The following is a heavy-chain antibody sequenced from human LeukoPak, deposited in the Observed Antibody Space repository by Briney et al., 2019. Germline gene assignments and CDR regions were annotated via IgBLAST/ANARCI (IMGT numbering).Heavy chain of an antibody. CDR1: GGTFSSYA. V-gene: IGHV1-69*04. D-gene: IGHD2-2*01. CDR2: IIPIFGIA. CDR3: AHIGVGDYDFGMDV. Sequence: SVKVSCKASGGTFSSYAISWVRQAPGQGLEWMGRIIPIFGIANYAQKFQGRVTITADKSTSTAYMELSSLRSEDTAVYYCAHIGVGDYDFGMDVWGQGTTVTVSS. J-gene: IGHJ6*02.